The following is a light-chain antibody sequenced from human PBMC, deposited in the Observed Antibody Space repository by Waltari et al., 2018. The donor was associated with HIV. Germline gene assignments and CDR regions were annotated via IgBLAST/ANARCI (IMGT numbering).Light chain of an antibody. V-gene: IGLV10-54*04. Sequence: QAGLTQPPSVSKGMRQTATLTCTGKRNNVGNQGAALLQQHQGHPPKLLSYRDNKRPSGISERFSASRSGNTASLTITGVQPEDEADYFCATWDISLSAVVFGGGTTLTVL. J-gene: IGLJ2*01. CDR2: RDN. CDR1: RNNVGNQG. CDR3: ATWDISLSAVV.